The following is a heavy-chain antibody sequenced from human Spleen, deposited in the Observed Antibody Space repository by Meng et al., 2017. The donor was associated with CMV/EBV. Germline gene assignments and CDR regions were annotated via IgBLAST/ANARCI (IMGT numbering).Heavy chain of an antibody. CDR2: IYSGGRT. D-gene: IGHD3-10*01. CDR3: ARGRHVSGNFDY. Sequence: LSCAASGFTVSSNYMSWVRQAPGKGLEWVSVIYSGGRTYFSDSVKGRFIISRDNSKSTLYLQLNSLRAEDTAVYYCARGRHVSGNFDYWGQGTLVTVSS. V-gene: IGHV3-53*01. J-gene: IGHJ4*02. CDR1: GFTVSSNY.